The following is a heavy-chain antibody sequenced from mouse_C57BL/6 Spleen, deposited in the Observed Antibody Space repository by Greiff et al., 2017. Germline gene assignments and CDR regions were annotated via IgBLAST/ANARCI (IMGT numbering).Heavy chain of an antibody. CDR3: ARKGDGSSYLWYFDV. D-gene: IGHD1-1*01. V-gene: IGHV1-39*01. CDR2: INPKYGTT. CDR1: GYSFTDYN. J-gene: IGHJ1*03. Sequence: VQLKQSGPELVKPGASVKISCKASGYSFTDYNMNWVKQSNGKSLEWIGVINPKYGTTSYNQKFKGKATLTVDPSSSTAYMQLNSLTSEDSAVYYCARKGDGSSYLWYFDVWGTGTTVTVSS.